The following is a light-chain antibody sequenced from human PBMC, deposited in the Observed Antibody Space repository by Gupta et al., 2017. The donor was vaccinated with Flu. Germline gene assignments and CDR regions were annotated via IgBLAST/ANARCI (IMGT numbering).Light chain of an antibody. CDR3: QQYGTSSWT. V-gene: IGKV3-20*01. Sequence: EIVLTQSPGTLSLSPGERATLSCRASQSVRSSYLAWYQQKPGQAPRLLIYGASKRATGIPDRFIGSGSGTDFTVTISRLEPEDFAVYYCQQYGTSSWTFGQGTKVELK. CDR1: QSVRSSY. CDR2: GAS. J-gene: IGKJ1*01.